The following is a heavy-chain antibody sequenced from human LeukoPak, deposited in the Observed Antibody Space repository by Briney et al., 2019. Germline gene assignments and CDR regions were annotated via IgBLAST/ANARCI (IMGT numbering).Heavy chain of an antibody. CDR2: IYHSGST. Sequence: SETLSLTCAVSGVSISSSNWWSWVRQPPGEGLEWIGEIYHSGSTNYNPSLKSRVTISVDKSKNQFSLKLSSVTAADTAVYYCARSPPTFGYSRYYYGMDVWGQGTTVTVSS. V-gene: IGHV4-4*02. CDR3: ARSPPTFGYSRYYYGMDV. D-gene: IGHD6-13*01. J-gene: IGHJ6*02. CDR1: GVSISSSNW.